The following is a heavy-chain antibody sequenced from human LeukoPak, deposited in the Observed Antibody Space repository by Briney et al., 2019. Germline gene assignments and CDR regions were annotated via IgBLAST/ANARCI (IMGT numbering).Heavy chain of an antibody. CDR1: GGSISSYY. Sequence: PSETLSLTCTVSGGSISSYYWSWIRQPPGKGLEWIGYIYYSGGTNYNPSLKSRVTISVDTSKNQFSLKLSSVTAADTAVYYCARGLTVTALYGAFDIWGQGTMVTVSS. CDR3: ARGLTVTALYGAFDI. J-gene: IGHJ3*02. V-gene: IGHV4-59*12. CDR2: IYYSGGT. D-gene: IGHD2-21*02.